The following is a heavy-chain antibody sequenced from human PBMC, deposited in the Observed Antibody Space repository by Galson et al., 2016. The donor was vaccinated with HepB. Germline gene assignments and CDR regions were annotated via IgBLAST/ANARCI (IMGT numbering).Heavy chain of an antibody. CDR3: AREGHTSGRCGDFDV. V-gene: IGHV3-30-3*01. J-gene: IGHJ3*01. CDR1: RFTFSTSI. D-gene: IGHD6-19*01. Sequence: SLRLSCATSRFTFSTSILHWVRQAPGKGLDWVAAMSYDGFSKYYSDSVKGRFTVSRDNSDGKMYLQLDSLSADDTAVYYCAREGHTSGRCGDFDVWGQGTMVTVSS. CDR2: MSYDGFSK.